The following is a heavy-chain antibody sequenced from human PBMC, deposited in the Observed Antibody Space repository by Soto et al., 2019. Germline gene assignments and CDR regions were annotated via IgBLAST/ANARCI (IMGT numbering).Heavy chain of an antibody. Sequence: QMQLVQSGPEVKKPGTSVKVSCKASGFTFTSSAVQWVRQARGQRLEWIGWIVVGSGNTNYAQKFQERVTITRDMTTSAAYMVMSRLTSEATAVYCCAADLSSSSCFYYYGMDVWGQGTTVTVSS. D-gene: IGHD6-13*01. CDR3: AADLSSSSCFYYYGMDV. CDR2: IVVGSGNT. V-gene: IGHV1-58*01. CDR1: GFTFTSSA. J-gene: IGHJ6*02.